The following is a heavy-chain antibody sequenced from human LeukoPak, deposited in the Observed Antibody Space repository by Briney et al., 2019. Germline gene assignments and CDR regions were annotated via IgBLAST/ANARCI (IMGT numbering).Heavy chain of an antibody. J-gene: IGHJ6*03. CDR2: IYYSGST. D-gene: IGHD1-26*01. CDR3: ARATVGATPGYCYYMDV. Sequence: SETLSLTCTVSGGSISSYYWSWIRQPPGKGLEWIGYIYYSGSTNYNPSLKSRVTISVDTSKNQFSLKLSSVTAADTAVYYCARATVGATPGYCYYMDVWGKGTTVTVSS. CDR1: GGSISSYY. V-gene: IGHV4-59*01.